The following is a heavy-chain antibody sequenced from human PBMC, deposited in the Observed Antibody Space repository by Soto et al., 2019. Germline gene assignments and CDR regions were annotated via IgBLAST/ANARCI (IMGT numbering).Heavy chain of an antibody. CDR3: TRGARMVRGVIKPHYYGMDV. V-gene: IGHV3-49*03. CDR2: IRSKAYGGTT. Sequence: LRLSCTASGFTFGDYAMSWFRQAPGKGLEWVGFIRSKAYGGTTEYAASVKGRFTISRDDSKSIAYLQMNSLKTEDTAVYYCTRGARMVRGVIKPHYYGMDVWGQGTTVTVSS. D-gene: IGHD3-10*01. CDR1: GFTFGDYA. J-gene: IGHJ6*02.